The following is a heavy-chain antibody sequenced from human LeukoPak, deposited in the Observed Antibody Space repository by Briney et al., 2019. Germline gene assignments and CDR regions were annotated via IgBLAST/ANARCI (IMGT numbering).Heavy chain of an antibody. J-gene: IGHJ4*02. Sequence: GRSRRLSCAASGFTFDDYAVHWVRQAPGKGLEWVSGISWNGGSTGYADSVKGRFIISRDDAKNSLYLQMNGLRAEDTALYYCAKSSIAGRSGAFDYWGQGTLVSVSS. CDR2: ISWNGGST. CDR3: AKSSIAGRSGAFDY. V-gene: IGHV3-9*01. D-gene: IGHD3-10*01. CDR1: GFTFDDYA.